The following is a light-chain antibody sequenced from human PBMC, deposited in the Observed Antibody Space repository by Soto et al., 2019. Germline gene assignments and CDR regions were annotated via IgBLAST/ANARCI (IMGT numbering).Light chain of an antibody. CDR1: SSDIGSYDY. Sequence: QSVLTQPASVSGSPGQSITISCTGTSSDIGSYDYVSWYQQHPGKAPNLIIYEVTDRPSGVSNRFSGSKSGNTASLTISGLQAEDEADYYCISYTDRQSYLFGTGTKVTVL. CDR2: EVT. V-gene: IGLV2-14*01. CDR3: ISYTDRQSYL. J-gene: IGLJ1*01.